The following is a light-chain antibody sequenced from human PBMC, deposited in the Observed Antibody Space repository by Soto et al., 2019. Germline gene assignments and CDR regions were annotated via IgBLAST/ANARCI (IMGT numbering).Light chain of an antibody. CDR2: AAS. J-gene: IGKJ5*01. V-gene: IGKV1-39*01. Sequence: DIPMTQSPSSLSASVGDRVTITCRASESINRHLNWYQQKPGKAPKLLIYAASSLQNGVPSRFSGSGSGTDFTLTISNLQPEDFATYYCQQSYSTLSITFGQGTRLEIK. CDR1: ESINRH. CDR3: QQSYSTLSIT.